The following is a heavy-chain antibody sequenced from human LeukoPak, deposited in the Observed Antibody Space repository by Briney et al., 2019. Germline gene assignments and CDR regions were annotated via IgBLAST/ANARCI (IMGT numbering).Heavy chain of an antibody. CDR1: GFTFSNYG. V-gene: IGHV3-30*02. CDR3: AKDLGATVVTPGFDP. Sequence: GGSLRLSCAASGFTFSNYGMHWARQAPGKGLEWVAFYADSVKGRFTISRDNSKNTLYLQMNSLRAEDTAVYYCAKDLGATVVTPGFDPWGQGTLVTVSS. J-gene: IGHJ5*02. D-gene: IGHD4-23*01.